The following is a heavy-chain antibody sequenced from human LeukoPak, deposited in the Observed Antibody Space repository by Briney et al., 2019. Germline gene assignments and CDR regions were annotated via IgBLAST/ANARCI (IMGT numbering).Heavy chain of an antibody. CDR1: GFTFSTYS. CDR2: ITSSSSHT. CDR3: ASISTAMVIIDY. V-gene: IGHV3-21*01. J-gene: IGHJ4*02. D-gene: IGHD5-18*01. Sequence: GGSLRLSCAASGFTFSTYSMNWVRQAPGKGLEWVSSITSSSSHTYYADSVKGRFTISRDNAKKSLYLQMNSLRAEDTAVHYCASISTAMVIIDYWGQGTLVTVSS.